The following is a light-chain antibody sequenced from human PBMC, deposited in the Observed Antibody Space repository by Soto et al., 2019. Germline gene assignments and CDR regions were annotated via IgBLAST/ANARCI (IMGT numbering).Light chain of an antibody. V-gene: IGKV1-13*02. CDR2: DAS. CDR1: QGISRA. CDR3: QQFNSYPAST. Sequence: AIQLTQSPSSLSASVGDGVSITCRASQGISRALAWYQQKPGKPPKLLIYDASTLDSGVPYRFSGSGSGTDFTLTISSLQPEDLATYYCQQFNSYPASTFGGGTKV. J-gene: IGKJ4*01.